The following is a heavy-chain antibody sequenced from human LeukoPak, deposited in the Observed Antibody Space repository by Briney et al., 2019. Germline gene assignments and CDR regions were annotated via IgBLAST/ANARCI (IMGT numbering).Heavy chain of an antibody. D-gene: IGHD5-18*01. CDR1: GYTFTGYY. CDR3: ARGEGRGYSRPGDY. CDR2: INPNSGGT. V-gene: IGHV1-2*02. J-gene: IGHJ4*02. Sequence: ASVKVSCKASGYTFTGYYMHWVRQAPGQGLEWMGWINPNSGGTNYAQKFQGRVTMTRDTSISTAYMELSRLRSDDTAVYYCARGEGRGYSRPGDYWGQGTLVTVSS.